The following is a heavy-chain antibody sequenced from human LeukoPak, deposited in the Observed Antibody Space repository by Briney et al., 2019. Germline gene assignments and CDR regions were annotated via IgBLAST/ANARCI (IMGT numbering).Heavy chain of an antibody. CDR3: ATRPGYRAFDY. D-gene: IGHD1-1*01. CDR2: ISDSGGKT. V-gene: IGHV3-23*01. CDR1: GFTFSNYG. Sequence: GGSLRLSCAASGFTFSNYGMNWVRHAPGKGVEWVSVISDSGGKTHYADSVKGRFTISRDNSKNTLYLQMNSLRLEDTAVYYCATRPGYRAFDYWGQGTLVTVSS. J-gene: IGHJ4*02.